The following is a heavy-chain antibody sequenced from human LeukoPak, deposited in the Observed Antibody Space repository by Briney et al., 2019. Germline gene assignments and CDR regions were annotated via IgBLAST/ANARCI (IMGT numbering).Heavy chain of an antibody. CDR1: RGSISSGSYY. J-gene: IGHJ5*02. V-gene: IGHV4-61*02. CDR3: ATRRVYCSGGSCYNWFDP. D-gene: IGHD2-15*01. Sequence: SQTLSLTCTVSRGSISSGSYYWSWIRQPAGKGLEWLGRIYTSGSTNYNPSLKSRVTISVDTSKNQFSLKLSSVTAADTAVYYCATRRVYCSGGSCYNWFDPWGQGTLVTVSS. CDR2: IYTSGST.